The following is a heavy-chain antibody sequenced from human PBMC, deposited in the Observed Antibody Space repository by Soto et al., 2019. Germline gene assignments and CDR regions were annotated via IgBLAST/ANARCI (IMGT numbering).Heavy chain of an antibody. CDR3: ARVVPAAIYPLYYYYGMDV. V-gene: IGHV4-34*01. J-gene: IGHJ6*02. Sequence: QVQLQQWGAGLLKPSETLSLTCAVYGGSFSGYYWSWIRQPPGKGLEWIGEINHSGSTNYNPSLKSRVTVSVDTSKNQFSLKLSSVTAADTAVYYCARVVPAAIYPLYYYYGMDVWGQGTTVTVSS. CDR2: INHSGST. D-gene: IGHD2-2*01. CDR1: GGSFSGYY.